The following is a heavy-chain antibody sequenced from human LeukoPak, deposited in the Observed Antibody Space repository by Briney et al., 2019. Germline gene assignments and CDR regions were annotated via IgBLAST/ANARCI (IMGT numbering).Heavy chain of an antibody. Sequence: GGSLRLSCAASGFIFSNYWMTWVRQAPGKGLEWVANIKEDGSEKYYVDSVKGRFTISRDNAKNSLYLQMNSLRAEDTALYYCARSRHSYDSSGFPHYWGQGTLVTVSS. CDR3: ARSRHSYDSSGFPHY. J-gene: IGHJ4*02. CDR2: IKEDGSEK. D-gene: IGHD3-22*01. CDR1: GFIFSNYW. V-gene: IGHV3-7*03.